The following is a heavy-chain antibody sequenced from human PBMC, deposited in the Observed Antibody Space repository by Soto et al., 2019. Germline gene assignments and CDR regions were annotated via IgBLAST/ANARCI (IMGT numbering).Heavy chain of an antibody. V-gene: IGHV5-10-1*01. D-gene: IGHD2-2*01. CDR2: IDPSDSYT. CDR1: GYSFTSYW. Sequence: GESLKISCXGSGYSFTSYWISWVRQMPGKGLEWMGRIDPSDSYTNYSPSFQGHVTISADKSISTAYLQWSSLKASDTAMYYCARLYCSSTSCPNWFDPWGQGTLVTVSS. CDR3: ARLYCSSTSCPNWFDP. J-gene: IGHJ5*02.